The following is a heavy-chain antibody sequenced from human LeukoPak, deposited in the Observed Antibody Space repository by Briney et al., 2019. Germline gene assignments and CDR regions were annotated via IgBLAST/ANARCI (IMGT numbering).Heavy chain of an antibody. J-gene: IGHJ4*02. V-gene: IGHV1-58*02. Sequence: SVKISCTASGFTFTSSAMQWVRQARGQRLEWIGWIVVGSGNTNYAQKFQERVTITRDMSTSTAYMELSSLRSEDTAVYYCATMPGFAYFDYWGPGTLVTVSS. D-gene: IGHD2-2*01. CDR1: GFTFTSSA. CDR2: IVVGSGNT. CDR3: ATMPGFAYFDY.